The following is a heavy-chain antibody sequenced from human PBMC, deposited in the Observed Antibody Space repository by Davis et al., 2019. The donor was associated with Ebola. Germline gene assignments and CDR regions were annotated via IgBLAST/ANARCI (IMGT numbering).Heavy chain of an antibody. CDR3: ARHTSSSWPRFDY. Sequence: SETLSLTCIVSGGSITSDAHSWNWIRQPPGEGLEWIGCIYQDEGTMYNPSLKSRVTISVDTSKNQFSLKLSSVTAADTAVYYCARHTSSSWPRFDYWGQGTLVTVSS. CDR1: GGSITSDAHS. D-gene: IGHD6-13*01. CDR2: IYQDEGT. J-gene: IGHJ4*02. V-gene: IGHV4-30-2*03.